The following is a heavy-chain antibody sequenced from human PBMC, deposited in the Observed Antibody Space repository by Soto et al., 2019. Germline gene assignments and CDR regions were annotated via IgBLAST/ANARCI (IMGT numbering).Heavy chain of an antibody. J-gene: IGHJ6*02. CDR2: IFPIVATA. CDR3: ARDLLGFGFTYADE. V-gene: IGHV1-69*05. D-gene: IGHD3-10*01. Sequence: QVQLVQSGAEVKKPGSSVKVSCKASGGTFSSYAISWVRQAPGQGLEWMGGIFPIVATANYAQKFQGRVTVTPDASTSTAYMELGSLRTKDTAVFFCARDLLGFGFTYADEWGQGTTVTVSS. CDR1: GGTFSSYA.